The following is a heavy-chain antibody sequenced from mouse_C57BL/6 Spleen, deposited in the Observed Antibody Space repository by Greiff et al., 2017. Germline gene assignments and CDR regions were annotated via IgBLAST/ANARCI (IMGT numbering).Heavy chain of an antibody. V-gene: IGHV10-3*01. D-gene: IGHD2-1*01. CDR2: ISSKSSNSAT. CDR1: GFTFNTYA. CDR3: VRDIYYGNYYAMDY. J-gene: IGHJ4*01. Sequence: EVKLVESGGGLVQPKGSLKLSCAASGFTFNTYAMHWVRQAPGKGLEWVARISSKSSNSATYYAVSVKDRFTISRDDSQTVLYLQMNILTTDDTAMYYCVRDIYYGNYYAMDYWGQGTSVTVSS.